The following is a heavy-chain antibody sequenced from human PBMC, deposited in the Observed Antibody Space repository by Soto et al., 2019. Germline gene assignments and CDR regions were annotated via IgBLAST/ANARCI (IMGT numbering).Heavy chain of an antibody. CDR2: IIPIFGTA. V-gene: IGHV1-69*12. Sequence: QVQLVQSGAEVKKPGSSVKVSCKASGGTFSSYAISWVRQAPGQGLEWMGGIIPIFGTANYAQKFQGRVTITADESTSTAYMELSSLRSEDTAVYYCARVGYGDYSQYYSYGMDVWGQGTTVTVSS. CDR3: ARVGYGDYSQYYSYGMDV. J-gene: IGHJ6*02. D-gene: IGHD4-17*01. CDR1: GGTFSSYA.